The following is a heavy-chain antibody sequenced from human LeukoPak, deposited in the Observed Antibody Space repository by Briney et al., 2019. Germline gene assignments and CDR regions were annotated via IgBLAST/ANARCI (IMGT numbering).Heavy chain of an antibody. D-gene: IGHD3-3*01. V-gene: IGHV1-18*01. CDR1: GYTFTSYG. CDR2: ISAYNGNT. Sequence: ASVKVSCKASGYTFTSYGISWVRQAPGQGLEWMGWISAYNGNTNYAQKFQGRVTMTRDTSISTAYMELSRLRSDDTAVYYCARGRAEYYDFWSGYYTRWAAEYFQHWGQGTLVTVSS. J-gene: IGHJ1*01. CDR3: ARGRAEYYDFWSGYYTRWAAEYFQH.